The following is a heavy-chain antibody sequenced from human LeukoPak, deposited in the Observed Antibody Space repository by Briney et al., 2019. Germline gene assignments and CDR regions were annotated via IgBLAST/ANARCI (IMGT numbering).Heavy chain of an antibody. J-gene: IGHJ4*02. Sequence: KSGGSLRLSCAASGFTFSSYSMNWVRQAPGKGLEWVSIISSSSDYIYYAGSVKGRFTISRDNAKNSLYLQMNSLRAEDTAVYYCASLHDIVVVPPATIDYWGQGTLVTVSS. V-gene: IGHV3-21*01. CDR2: ISSSSDYI. D-gene: IGHD2-2*01. CDR1: GFTFSSYS. CDR3: ASLHDIVVVPPATIDY.